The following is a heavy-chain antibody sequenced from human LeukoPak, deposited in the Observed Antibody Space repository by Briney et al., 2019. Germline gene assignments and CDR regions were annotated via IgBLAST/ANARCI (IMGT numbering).Heavy chain of an antibody. CDR1: GGSFIGYY. CDR3: ASSGSGSYYNFDY. D-gene: IGHD3-10*01. V-gene: IGHV4-34*01. CDR2: INHSGTT. J-gene: IGHJ4*02. Sequence: PSETLSLTCAVYGGSFIGYYWSWIRQPPGKGLEWIGEINHSGTTNYNPSLKSRVTISLDTSKNQFSLKLSSVTAADTAVYYCASSGSGSYYNFDYWGQGTLVTVSS.